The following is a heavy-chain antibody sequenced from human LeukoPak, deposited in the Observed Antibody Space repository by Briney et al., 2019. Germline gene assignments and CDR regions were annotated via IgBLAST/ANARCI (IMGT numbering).Heavy chain of an antibody. Sequence: ASVKVSCKASGYTFTSYDINWVRQATGQGLEWMGWMNPNSGNTGYAQKFQGRVTMTRNTSISTAYMELSSLRSEDTAVYYCARGGSPAKTPYYYGMDVWGQGTTVTVSS. J-gene: IGHJ6*02. D-gene: IGHD2-15*01. V-gene: IGHV1-8*01. CDR3: ARGGSPAKTPYYYGMDV. CDR2: MNPNSGNT. CDR1: GYTFTSYD.